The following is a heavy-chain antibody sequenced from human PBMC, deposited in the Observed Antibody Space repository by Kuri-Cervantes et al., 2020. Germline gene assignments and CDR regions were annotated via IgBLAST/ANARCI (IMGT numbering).Heavy chain of an antibody. CDR2: INHSGST. D-gene: IGHD5-12*01. CDR1: GGSFSGYY. V-gene: IGHV4-34*09. Sequence: SETLSLTCAVYGGSFSGYYWSWIRQPPGKGLEWIGEINHSGSTNYNPSLKSRLTISLDTSKNQFSLKLNSLTAADTAVYYCASGSSLVATLSYWGQGTLVTVSS. CDR3: ASGSSLVATLSY. J-gene: IGHJ4*02.